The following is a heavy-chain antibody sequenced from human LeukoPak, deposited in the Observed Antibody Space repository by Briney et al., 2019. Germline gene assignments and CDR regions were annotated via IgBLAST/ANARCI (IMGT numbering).Heavy chain of an antibody. D-gene: IGHD6-19*01. CDR2: IYSGGST. Sequence: GGSLRLSCAASGFTASSNYMSWVRQAPGKGLEWVSVIYSGGSTYYADSVKGRFTISRDNSKNTLYLQMNSLRAEDTAVYYCARAKRSARNYYNYYGMDVWGQGTTVTVSS. CDR1: GFTASSNY. CDR3: ARAKRSARNYYNYYGMDV. J-gene: IGHJ6*02. V-gene: IGHV3-53*01.